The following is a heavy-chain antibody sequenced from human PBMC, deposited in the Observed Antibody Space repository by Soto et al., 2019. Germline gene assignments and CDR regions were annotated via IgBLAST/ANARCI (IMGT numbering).Heavy chain of an antibody. Sequence: QVQLQESGPGLVKPSETLSLTCTVSGGSISSYYWSWIRQSPGKGLECIGYIYYTGSTNYNPPLKTRVTIAIXXSXHXXSLKLSSVTAADTAVYYCASLTWGSGSGSYYWFDPWGQGTLVTVSS. CDR1: GGSISSYY. V-gene: IGHV4-59*08. CDR3: ASLTWGSGSGSYYWFDP. CDR2: IYYTGST. J-gene: IGHJ5*02. D-gene: IGHD3-10*01.